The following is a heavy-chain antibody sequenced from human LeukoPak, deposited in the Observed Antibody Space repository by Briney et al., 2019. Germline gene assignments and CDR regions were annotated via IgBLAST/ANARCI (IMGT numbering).Heavy chain of an antibody. V-gene: IGHV4-34*01. CDR1: GGSFSGYY. CDR2: INHSGST. CDR3: ARAGLNGDVGY. D-gene: IGHD4-17*01. Sequence: PSETLSLTCAVYGGSFSGYYWSWIRQPPGKGLEWIGEINHSGSTNYNPSLKSRVTISVDTSKNQFSLKLSSVTAADTAVYYCARAGLNGDVGYWGQGTLVTVSS. J-gene: IGHJ4*02.